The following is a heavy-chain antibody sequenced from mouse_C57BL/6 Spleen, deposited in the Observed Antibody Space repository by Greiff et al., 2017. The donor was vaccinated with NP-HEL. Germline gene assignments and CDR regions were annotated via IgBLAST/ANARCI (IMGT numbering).Heavy chain of an antibody. J-gene: IGHJ1*03. CDR2: IHPNSGST. CDR1: GYTFTSYW. CDR3: ARRFDYYGSSWYFDV. V-gene: IGHV1-64*01. Sequence: QVQLQQPGAELVKPGASVKLSCKASGYTFTSYWMHWVKQRPGQGLEWIGMIHPNSGSTNYNEKFKSKATLTVDKSSSTAYMQLSSLTSEDSAVYYCARRFDYYGSSWYFDVWGTGTTVTVSS. D-gene: IGHD1-1*01.